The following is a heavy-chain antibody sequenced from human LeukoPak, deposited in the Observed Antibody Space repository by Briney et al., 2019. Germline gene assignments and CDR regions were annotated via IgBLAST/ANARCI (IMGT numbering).Heavy chain of an antibody. V-gene: IGHV3-53*01. J-gene: IGHJ6*03. CDR1: GFTVSSNY. D-gene: IGHD3-10*01. CDR3: ASGSGSYRTPYYYMDV. CDR2: IYSGGST. Sequence: GGSLRLSCVASGFTVSSNYMSWVRQAPGKGLEWVSVIYSGGSTYYADSVKGRFTIPRDNSKNTLYLQMNSLRAEDTAVYYCASGSGSYRTPYYYMDVWGTGTTVTVSS.